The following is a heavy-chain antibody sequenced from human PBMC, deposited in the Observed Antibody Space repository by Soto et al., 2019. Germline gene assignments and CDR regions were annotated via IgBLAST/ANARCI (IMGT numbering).Heavy chain of an antibody. J-gene: IGHJ4*02. Sequence: GGSLRLASAASGFTFSNYWMHWVRQAPGEGLVWVSRIKTDGNSGNLGYADSVKGRFTISRDNAKNSLYLQMNSLRGEDTALYYCAKGASTTVFASNDYWGQGTLVTVSS. CDR1: GFTFSNYW. V-gene: IGHV3-74*01. D-gene: IGHD4-17*01. CDR2: IKTDGNSGNL. CDR3: AKGASTTVFASNDY.